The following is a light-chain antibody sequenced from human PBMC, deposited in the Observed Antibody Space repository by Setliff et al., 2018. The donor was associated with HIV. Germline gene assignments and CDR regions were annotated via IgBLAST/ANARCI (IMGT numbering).Light chain of an antibody. V-gene: IGLV2-14*03. J-gene: IGLJ1*01. CDR3: ASYRSTATYV. Sequence: QSVLAQPASVSGSPGQSITISCIGTSSDVGGYDFVSWYQQRPGKAPKLIVFDVSERPSGVSHRFSASKSGNTASLTISGLQTEDEANYFCASYRSTATYVFGIGTKVTVL. CDR1: SSDVGGYDF. CDR2: DVS.